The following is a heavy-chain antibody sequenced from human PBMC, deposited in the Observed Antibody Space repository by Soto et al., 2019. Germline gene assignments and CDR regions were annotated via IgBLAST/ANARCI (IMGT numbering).Heavy chain of an antibody. CDR3: ARETYFYDASGFDPPDYYYGMDV. Sequence: QVQLVQSGAEMKRPGASVKVSCKASGYTFISYGISWVRQAPGQGLEWVGWISGHNGKTEYPQKLQGRVTMTTDTSTNTAYMELRSLRSDDTAAYYCARETYFYDASGFDPPDYYYGMDVWGQGTTVTVSS. CDR2: ISGHNGKT. D-gene: IGHD3-22*01. CDR1: GYTFISYG. J-gene: IGHJ6*02. V-gene: IGHV1-18*04.